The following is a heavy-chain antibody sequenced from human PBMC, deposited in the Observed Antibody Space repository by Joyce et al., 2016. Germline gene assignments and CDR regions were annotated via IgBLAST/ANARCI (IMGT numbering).Heavy chain of an antibody. D-gene: IGHD3-10*02. CDR1: GYSFTSHW. J-gene: IGHJ5*02. V-gene: IGHV5-10-1*03. CDR3: ARHVTDWFDP. CDR2: IDPRDSYT. Sequence: EVQLVQSGAEVKKPGESLRISCKGSGYSFTSHWIRLVRQMPGKGLEWMWRIDPRDSYTDYSPSFEGNVTISVEKTIIASYLQLRSLRASDPAIYYCARHVTDWFDPWGQGTLVTVSS.